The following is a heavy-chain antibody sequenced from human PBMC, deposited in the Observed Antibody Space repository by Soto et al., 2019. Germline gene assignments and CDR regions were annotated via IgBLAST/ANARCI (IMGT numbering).Heavy chain of an antibody. Sequence: SETLSLTCTVSGGSISSSSYYWGWIRQPPGKGLEWIGSIYYSGSTYYNPSLKSRVTISVDTSKNQFSLKLGSVTAADTAVYYCARQASYYDILTGYLTNWFDPWGQGTLVTVSS. J-gene: IGHJ5*02. CDR2: IYYSGST. D-gene: IGHD3-9*01. CDR1: GGSISSSSYY. CDR3: ARQASYYDILTGYLTNWFDP. V-gene: IGHV4-39*01.